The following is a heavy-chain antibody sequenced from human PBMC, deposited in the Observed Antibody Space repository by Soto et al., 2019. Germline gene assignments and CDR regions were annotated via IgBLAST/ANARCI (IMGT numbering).Heavy chain of an antibody. Sequence: GASVKVSCKASGGTFSSYAISWVRQAPGQGLEWMGGIIPIFGTANYAQKFQGRVTITADESTSTAYMELSSLRSEDTAVYYCARGIAAAGTYYYYYYGMDVWSQGTTVTVSS. V-gene: IGHV1-69*13. D-gene: IGHD6-13*01. CDR2: IIPIFGTA. CDR1: GGTFSSYA. CDR3: ARGIAAAGTYYYYYYGMDV. J-gene: IGHJ6*02.